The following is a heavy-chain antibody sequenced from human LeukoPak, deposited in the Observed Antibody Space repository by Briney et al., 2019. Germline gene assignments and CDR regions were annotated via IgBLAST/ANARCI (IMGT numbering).Heavy chain of an antibody. CDR3: ARLDGEF. J-gene: IGHJ4*02. V-gene: IGHV4-59*08. D-gene: IGHD3-10*01. CDR2: IYYSGST. Sequence: SETLSLTCTVSGGSISSYYWSWIRQPPGKGLEWIGYIYYSGSTNYNPSPKSRVTISVGTSKNQFSLKLSSVTAADTAVYYCARLDGEFWGQGTLVTVSS. CDR1: GGSISSYY.